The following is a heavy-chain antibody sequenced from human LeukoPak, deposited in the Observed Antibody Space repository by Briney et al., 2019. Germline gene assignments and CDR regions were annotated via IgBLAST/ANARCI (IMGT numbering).Heavy chain of an antibody. Sequence: TSETLSLTCTVSGGSITDSYWSWIRQAPGKRLEWIGYMYYTGDTNYNPSLRSRVTMSVDTSKIHFSLTLTSVTAADTAVYYCAKGGFSPVFVHNWGQGTLVTVSS. CDR2: MYYTGDT. V-gene: IGHV4-59*01. J-gene: IGHJ4*02. CDR3: AKGGFSPVFVHN. CDR1: GGSITDSY. D-gene: IGHD2-15*01.